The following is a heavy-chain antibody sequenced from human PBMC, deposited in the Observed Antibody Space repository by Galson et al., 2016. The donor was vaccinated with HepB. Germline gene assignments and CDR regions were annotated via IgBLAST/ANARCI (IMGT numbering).Heavy chain of an antibody. CDR2: IYSGGST. J-gene: IGHJ3*01. V-gene: IGHV3-53*01. CDR3: ARDPMRFAFDL. CDR1: GFTFSSYS. Sequence: SLRLSCAASGFTFSSYSMAWVRRAPGKGLEWVSVIYSGGSTYYADSVKGRFTISRDNSKNTLYLQMNSLRAEDTAVYYCARDPMRFAFDLWGQGTMVTVSS.